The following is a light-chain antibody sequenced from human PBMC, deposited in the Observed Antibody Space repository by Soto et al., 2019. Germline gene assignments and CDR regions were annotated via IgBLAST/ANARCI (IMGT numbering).Light chain of an antibody. CDR1: QSVRSN. CDR3: QQYNNWPLLT. V-gene: IGKV3D-15*01. J-gene: IGKJ4*01. Sequence: EIVMTQSPATLSVSPGERATLSCRASQSVRSNLAWYQQNPGQAPRLLIYGASTRATGIPARFSGSGSGTEFTLTISSLQSEDFALYYCQQYNNWPLLTFGGGTKVEIK. CDR2: GAS.